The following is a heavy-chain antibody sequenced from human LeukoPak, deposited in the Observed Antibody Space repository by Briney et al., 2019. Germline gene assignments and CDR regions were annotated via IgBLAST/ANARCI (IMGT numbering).Heavy chain of an antibody. CDR3: ARESGSVTSEVDFDY. Sequence: GGSLRLSCAASGFTFTNYWMSWVRQAPGKWLEWVATIRQDGSQKYYVDSVKGRFTISRDNAKNSLYLQMNSLRAEDTAVYYCARESGSVTSEVDFDYWGQGTLVTVSS. D-gene: IGHD4-17*01. CDR1: GFTFTNYW. J-gene: IGHJ4*02. CDR2: IRQDGSQK. V-gene: IGHV3-7*01.